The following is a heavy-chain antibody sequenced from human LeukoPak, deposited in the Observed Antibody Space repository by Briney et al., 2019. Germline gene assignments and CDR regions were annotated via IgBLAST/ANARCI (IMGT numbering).Heavy chain of an antibody. CDR1: GGSISSSSYY. Sequence: PSETLSLTCTVSGGSISSSSYYWGWIRQPPGKGLEWIGSIYYSGSTYYNPSLKSRVTISVDTSKNQFSLKLSSVTAADTAVYYCARGGRSYWYSSSWFDPWGQGTLVTVSS. D-gene: IGHD6-13*01. CDR2: IYYSGST. V-gene: IGHV4-39*01. CDR3: ARGGRSYWYSSSWFDP. J-gene: IGHJ5*02.